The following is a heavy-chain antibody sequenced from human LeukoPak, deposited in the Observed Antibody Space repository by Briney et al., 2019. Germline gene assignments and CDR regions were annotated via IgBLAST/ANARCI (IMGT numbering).Heavy chain of an antibody. Sequence: PGGSLRLSCAASGFTFSSYAMSWVRQAPGKRLEWVSGISGSGGSTYYADSVKGRFTISRDNSKNTLYLQMNSLRADDTAVYYCAETGAVRPNTYYFDYWGQGTLVTVSS. CDR2: ISGSGGST. V-gene: IGHV3-23*01. CDR1: GFTFSSYA. CDR3: AETGAVRPNTYYFDY. D-gene: IGHD6-6*01. J-gene: IGHJ4*02.